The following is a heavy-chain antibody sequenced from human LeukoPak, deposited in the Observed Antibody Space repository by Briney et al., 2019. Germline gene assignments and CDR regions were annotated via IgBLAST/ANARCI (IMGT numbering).Heavy chain of an antibody. Sequence: GGSLRLSCAASGFTFSNYWMSWVRQAPGKGLEWVANIKQGGSEKYYVDSVKGRFTISRDNAKNSLYLQMNSLRAEDTAVYYCAKEGPGATSHYFDYWGQGTLVTVSS. CDR2: IKQGGSEK. V-gene: IGHV3-7*01. CDR1: GFTFSNYW. J-gene: IGHJ4*02. D-gene: IGHD1-26*01. CDR3: AKEGPGATSHYFDY.